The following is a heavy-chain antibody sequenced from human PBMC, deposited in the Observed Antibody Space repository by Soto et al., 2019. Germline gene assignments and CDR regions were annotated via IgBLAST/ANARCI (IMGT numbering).Heavy chain of an antibody. CDR2: ISNDGGAQ. J-gene: IGHJ5*01. V-gene: IGHV3-30*03. Sequence: QVQLVESGGGVVQPGRSLRLSCAASTLTVSRYGIQWVRQAPGKGLEWVAVISNDGGAQYYADSVEGRFTISRDNSKNTVALQMNSLRVEDTAVYYCARDIWSGDYKWFDSWGQGTLVTVSS. CDR1: TLTVSRYG. D-gene: IGHD3-3*01. CDR3: ARDIWSGDYKWFDS.